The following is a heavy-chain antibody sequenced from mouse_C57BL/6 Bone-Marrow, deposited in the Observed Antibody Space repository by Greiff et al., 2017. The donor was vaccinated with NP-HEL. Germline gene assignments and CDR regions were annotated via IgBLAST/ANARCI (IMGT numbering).Heavy chain of an antibody. CDR3: AIAIYYYGSSSDY. D-gene: IGHD1-1*01. CDR1: GYSFTSYY. Sequence: QVQLKESGPELVKPGASVKISCKASGYSFTSYYIHWVKQRPGQGLEWIGWIYPGSGNTKYNEKFKGKATLTADTSSSTAYMQLSSLTSEDSAVYYCAIAIYYYGSSSDYWGQGTTLTVSS. J-gene: IGHJ2*01. V-gene: IGHV1-66*01. CDR2: IYPGSGNT.